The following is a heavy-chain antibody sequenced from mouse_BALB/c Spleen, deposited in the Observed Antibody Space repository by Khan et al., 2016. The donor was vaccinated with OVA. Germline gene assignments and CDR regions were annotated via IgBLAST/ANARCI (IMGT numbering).Heavy chain of an antibody. V-gene: IGHV3-2*02. CDR2: INYSGST. CDR3: ARDGARYNYAIDY. D-gene: IGHD1-1*02. Sequence: EVKLEESGPGLVNPSQSLSLTCTVTGYSITSDYAWNWIRQFPGNKLEWMGYINYSGSTNYNPALKSRISITRDTSKNQFFLQLNSVTTEDTATYYCARDGARYNYAIDYWGQGTSVTVSS. J-gene: IGHJ4*01. CDR1: GYSITSDYA.